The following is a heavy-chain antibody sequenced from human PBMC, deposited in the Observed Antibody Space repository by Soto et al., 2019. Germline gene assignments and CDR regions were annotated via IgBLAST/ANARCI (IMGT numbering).Heavy chain of an antibody. CDR1: GYTFSSIG. D-gene: IGHD3-10*01. CDR3: ARDLDGSGSYYTNY. CDR2: ISPYKGNT. V-gene: IGHV1-18*01. J-gene: IGHJ4*02. Sequence: ASVKVSCKASGYTFSSIGISWVRQAPGQGLEWMGWISPYKGNTYYAQRLQGRVTMTADTSTSTAYMELRSLRSDDTAVYFCARDLDGSGSYYTNYWGQGTLVTVSS.